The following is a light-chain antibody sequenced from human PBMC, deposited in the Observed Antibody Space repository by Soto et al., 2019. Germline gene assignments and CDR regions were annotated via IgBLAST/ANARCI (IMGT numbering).Light chain of an antibody. J-gene: IGKJ2*01. CDR2: GAS. V-gene: IGKV3-15*01. Sequence: EIVMTQSPATLSVSPGERVTLSCRASQSLSRILAWYQQKPGQAPRLLIYGASTRATGTPARFSGSGSGTEFALTISILQSEDFAVYYCQQYNNWPDMYIFGQGTKLEIK. CDR3: QQYNNWPDMYI. CDR1: QSLSRI.